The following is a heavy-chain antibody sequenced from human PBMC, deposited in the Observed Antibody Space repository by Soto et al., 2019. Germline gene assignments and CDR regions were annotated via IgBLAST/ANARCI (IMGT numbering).Heavy chain of an antibody. CDR2: IKSKTHGGTI. CDR3: TTGHYQISIVFDY. J-gene: IGHJ4*02. D-gene: IGHD3-3*02. V-gene: IGHV3-15*07. CDR1: GYTFTTAW. Sequence: EVQLVESGGGLVEPGGSLRLSCAASGYTFTTAWMNWVRQAPGKGLEWVGLIKSKTHGGTIHYAAPVKGRFSISRDESKNPLYLQMNSLIFEDTAVYYCTTGHYQISIVFDYCGQGTLVTVSS.